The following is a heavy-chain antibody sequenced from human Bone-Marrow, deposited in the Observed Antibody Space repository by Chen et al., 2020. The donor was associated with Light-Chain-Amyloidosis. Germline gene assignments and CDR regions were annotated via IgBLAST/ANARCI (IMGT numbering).Heavy chain of an antibody. CDR3: AKDISYDDILPGYPADAFDI. D-gene: IGHD3-9*01. CDR2: IRGSGGRR. CDR1: GFAFRSYA. Sequence: EVQLVESGGGLLQRGGSLRLSCAASGFAFRSYAMSWVRQAPGKGLEWVSTIRGSGGRRYYGDSVEGRLTISRDNSKNALFVQVNGLSAEDTAVYDCAKDISYDDILPGYPADAFDIWGQGTMVTVSS. V-gene: IGHV3-23*04. J-gene: IGHJ3*02.